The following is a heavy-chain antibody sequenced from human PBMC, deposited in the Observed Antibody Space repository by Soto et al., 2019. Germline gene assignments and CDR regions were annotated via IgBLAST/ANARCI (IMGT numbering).Heavy chain of an antibody. CDR1: GGSISIYY. CDR3: AREGSSSMDPFDY. D-gene: IGHD6-6*01. Sequence: SETLSLTCTVSGGSISIYYWSWIRQPPGKGLEWIGYIYYSGSTNYNPSLKSRVTISVDTSKNQFSLKLSSVTAADTAVYYCAREGSSSMDPFDYWGQGTLVTVS. J-gene: IGHJ4*02. CDR2: IYYSGST. V-gene: IGHV4-59*01.